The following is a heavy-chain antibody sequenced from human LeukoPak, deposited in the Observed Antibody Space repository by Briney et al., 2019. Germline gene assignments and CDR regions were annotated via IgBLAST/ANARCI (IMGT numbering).Heavy chain of an antibody. V-gene: IGHV3-30*18. D-gene: IGHD3-10*01. CDR3: AKDRNYYGAGSFFGD. CDR2: TSYDGGNK. CDR1: GFTFNTYG. Sequence: GTSLRLSCVASGFTFNTYGMHWVRQAPGKELEWVAATSYDGGNKWYVDSVKGRFTISRENSKNTVYLQMNSLRPEDTAVYYCAKDRNYYGAGSFFGDWGQGSLVTVPS. J-gene: IGHJ4*02.